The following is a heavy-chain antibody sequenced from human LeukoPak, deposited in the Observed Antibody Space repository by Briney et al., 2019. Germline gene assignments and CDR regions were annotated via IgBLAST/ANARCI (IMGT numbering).Heavy chain of an antibody. J-gene: IGHJ4*02. V-gene: IGHV1-18*01. D-gene: IGHD2-2*02. CDR1: GYTFTSYG. CDR3: ARDRYCSSTSCSTLFDY. CDR2: ISAYNGNT. Sequence: GASVKVSCKASGYTFTSYGISWVRQAPGQGLEWMGWISAYNGNTNYAQKLQGRVTMTTDTSTSTAYMELRSLRSDDTAVYYCARDRYCSSTSCSTLFDYWGQGTLVTVSS.